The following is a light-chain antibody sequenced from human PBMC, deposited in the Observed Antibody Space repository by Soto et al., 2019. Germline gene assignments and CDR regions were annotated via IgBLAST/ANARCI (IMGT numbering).Light chain of an antibody. J-gene: IGKJ3*01. CDR3: MQARQTPQT. V-gene: IGKV2-28*01. CDR1: QSLLHGNGYDY. CDR2: LAS. Sequence: DIVMTQSPLSLLVTPGEPASISCRSSQSLLHGNGYDYLDWYLQKPGQSPQILIYLASSRASGVPDRFSGSGSGTDFTLKISRVEAEDVGVYYCMQARQTPQTFGPGTKVDIK.